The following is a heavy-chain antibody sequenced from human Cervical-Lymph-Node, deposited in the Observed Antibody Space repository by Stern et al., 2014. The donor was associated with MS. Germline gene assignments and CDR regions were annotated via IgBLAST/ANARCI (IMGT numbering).Heavy chain of an antibody. J-gene: IGHJ6*02. CDR1: GGTFNVYA. CDR2: IIPIIGTA. V-gene: IGHV1-69*01. Sequence: QVQLGQSGAEVKKPGSSVKVSCKASGGTFNVYAINWLRQAPGQGLEWMGGIIPIIGTANYAQNFQGRVTITADESTRTSSMQLSSLRSDDTAVYYCARDGRHTNNFGLDVWGQGTTVTVSS. CDR3: ARDGRHTNNFGLDV.